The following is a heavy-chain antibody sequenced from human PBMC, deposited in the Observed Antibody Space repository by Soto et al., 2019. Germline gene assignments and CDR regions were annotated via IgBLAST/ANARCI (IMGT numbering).Heavy chain of an antibody. D-gene: IGHD5-12*01. V-gene: IGHV3-30*18. CDR3: AKDADIVATGGNYYMDV. CDR2: ISYDGSNK. J-gene: IGHJ6*03. Sequence: GGSLRLSCAASGFTFSSYGMHWVRQAPGKGLEWVAVISYDGSNKYYADSVKGRFTISRDNSKNTLYLQMNSLRAEDTAVYYCAKDADIVATGGNYYMDVWGKGTTVTVSS. CDR1: GFTFSSYG.